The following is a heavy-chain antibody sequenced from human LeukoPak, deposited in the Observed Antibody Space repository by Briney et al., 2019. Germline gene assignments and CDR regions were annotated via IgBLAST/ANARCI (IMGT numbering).Heavy chain of an antibody. CDR1: GFTFSTFA. V-gene: IGHV3-33*01. Sequence: PGTSLRLSCEGSGFTFSTFAMHWVRQAPGKGLECVAVIWSDGTKRDYADSVKGRFTISRDNSKNTLYLQMNSLRGEDTAVYFCARDFPDYDYYYGMDVWGKGTTVTVSS. D-gene: IGHD2/OR15-2a*01. CDR3: ARDFPDYDYYYGMDV. J-gene: IGHJ6*04. CDR2: IWSDGTKR.